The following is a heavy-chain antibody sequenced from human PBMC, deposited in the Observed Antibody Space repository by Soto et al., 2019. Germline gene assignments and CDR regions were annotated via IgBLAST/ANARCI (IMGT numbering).Heavy chain of an antibody. CDR2: ISGSGGST. J-gene: IGHJ3*02. V-gene: IGHV3-23*01. Sequence: PGGSLRLSCAASGFTFSSYAMSWVRQAPGKGLEWVSGISGSGGSTYYADSVKGRFTISRDNSKNTLYLQMNSLTAEDTAVYYWAKYYYDISDAFDIWGQGKRVTVS. CDR1: GFTFSSYA. CDR3: AKYYYDISDAFDI. D-gene: IGHD3-22*01.